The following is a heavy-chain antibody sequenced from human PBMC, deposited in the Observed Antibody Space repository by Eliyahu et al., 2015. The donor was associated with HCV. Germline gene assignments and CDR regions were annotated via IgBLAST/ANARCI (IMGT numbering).Heavy chain of an antibody. D-gene: IGHD3-3*01. CDR1: GFSFSNFG. CDR2: IWYDDSRK. CDR3: ARDRGFTTSSRYFDY. Sequence: QVQLVESGGGVVQPGRSLRLSCAASGFSFSNFGMHWIRQAPGKGLEWVAIIWYDDSRKWYADSVKGRFTISRDNSMNTVFLQMGSLRVEDTGVYYCARDRGFTTSSRYFDYWGQGALITVSS. J-gene: IGHJ4*02. V-gene: IGHV3-33*01.